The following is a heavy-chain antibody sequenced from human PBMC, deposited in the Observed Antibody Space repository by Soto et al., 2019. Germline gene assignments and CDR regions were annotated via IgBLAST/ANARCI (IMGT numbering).Heavy chain of an antibody. CDR3: ARTSGVINYFDY. CDR2: IYSGGTT. J-gene: IGHJ4*02. CDR1: GVTVSSNY. V-gene: IGHV3-66*01. D-gene: IGHD3-10*01. Sequence: GGSLRLSCAASGVTVSSNYMNWVRQAPGKGLEWVSVIYSGGTTYYADSVKGRFTISRDNSKNTMYLQMNSLKAEDASVYYCARTSGVINYFDYWGQGALVTVSS.